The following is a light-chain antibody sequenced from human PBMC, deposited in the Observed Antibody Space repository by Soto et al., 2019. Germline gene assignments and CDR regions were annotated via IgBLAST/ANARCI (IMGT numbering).Light chain of an antibody. CDR3: QQYDNSPLT. Sequence: GFAQSPSTLALSPGERAALSCKASQSVSSSYLAWYQQKPGQAPRLLIYGASNRATGIPDRFSGSGSGTDFTLTISRLEPEDFAVYYCQQYDNSPLTFGGGTKVDIK. CDR1: QSVSSSY. J-gene: IGKJ4*01. CDR2: GAS. V-gene: IGKV3-20*01.